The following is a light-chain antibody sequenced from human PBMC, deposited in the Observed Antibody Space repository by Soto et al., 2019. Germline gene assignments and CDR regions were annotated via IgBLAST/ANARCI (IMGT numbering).Light chain of an antibody. CDR1: LSVSVY. V-gene: IGKV3-11*01. Sequence: EIVLTQSPATLSLSPGERATPSCRTSLSVSVYLDWYQQKPGQAPRLLISDASNRATGIPARFSGSGSGTDFTLTISSLEPEDFAVYYCHQRQYWPPITFGQGTRLEIK. J-gene: IGKJ5*01. CDR2: DAS. CDR3: HQRQYWPPIT.